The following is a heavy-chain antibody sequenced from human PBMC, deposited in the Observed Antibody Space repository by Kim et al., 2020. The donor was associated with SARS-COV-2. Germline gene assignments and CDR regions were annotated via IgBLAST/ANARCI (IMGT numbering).Heavy chain of an antibody. CDR2: IYYSGRT. Sequence: SKTLSLTCTVSGGSISSGGYYWSWIRQHPGKGREWIGYIYYSGRTYYNPSLKIPVTVSVDTSKNQFSLKLSSVTAAATAVYYCARDNIVVVVAARYFDYWGRGTLVTVSS. J-gene: IGHJ4*02. CDR1: GGSISSGGYY. D-gene: IGHD2-15*01. V-gene: IGHV4-31*01. CDR3: ARDNIVVVVAARYFDY.